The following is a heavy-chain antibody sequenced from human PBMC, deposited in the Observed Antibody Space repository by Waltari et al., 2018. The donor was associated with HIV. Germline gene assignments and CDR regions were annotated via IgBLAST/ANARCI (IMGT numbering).Heavy chain of an antibody. V-gene: IGHV1-8*01. Sequence: QVQLVQSGAAVKKPGASVKVSCTASGYTFTSYDINWVLQATGEGLEWMGWMNPNSGNTGYAQEFQGRVTMTRNTSITTAYMELSSLRSEDTAVYYCARGGACLGGSCLFDPWGQGTLVTVSS. CDR1: GYTFTSYD. D-gene: IGHD2-15*01. CDR2: MNPNSGNT. J-gene: IGHJ5*02. CDR3: ARGGACLGGSCLFDP.